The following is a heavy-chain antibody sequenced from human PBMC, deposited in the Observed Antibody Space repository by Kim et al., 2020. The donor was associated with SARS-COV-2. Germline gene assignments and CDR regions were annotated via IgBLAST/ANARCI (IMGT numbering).Heavy chain of an antibody. J-gene: IGHJ4*02. CDR3: AKGGVVVPAAIHTYFDY. Sequence: GGSLRLSCAASGFTFSSYAMSWVRQAPGKGLEWVSAISGSGGSTYYADSVKGRFTISRDNSKNTLYLQMNSLRAEDTAVYYCAKGGVVVPAAIHTYFDYWGQGTLVTVSS. D-gene: IGHD2-2*01. CDR1: GFTFSSYA. CDR2: ISGSGGST. V-gene: IGHV3-23*01.